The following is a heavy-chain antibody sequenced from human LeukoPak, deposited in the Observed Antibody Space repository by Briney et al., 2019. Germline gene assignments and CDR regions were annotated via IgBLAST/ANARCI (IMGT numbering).Heavy chain of an antibody. V-gene: IGHV3-23*01. CDR2: ISGSGGST. D-gene: IGHD3-22*01. Sequence: GGSLRLSCAASGFTFSSYAMSWVRQAPGKGLEWVSAISGSGGSTYYADSVKGRFTISRDNSKNTLYLQMNSLRAEDTAVYYCAEEGQYYYDSSGPWAFDIWGQGTMVTVSS. CDR3: AEEGQYYYDSSGPWAFDI. J-gene: IGHJ3*02. CDR1: GFTFSSYA.